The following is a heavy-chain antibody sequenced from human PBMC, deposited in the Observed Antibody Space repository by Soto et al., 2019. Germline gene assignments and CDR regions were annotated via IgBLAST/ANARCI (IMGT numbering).Heavy chain of an antibody. D-gene: IGHD6-13*01. V-gene: IGHV3-48*01. CDR1: GFIFSSYS. CDR2: ISSSSSTI. CDR3: ARDSYSSSWKYNWFDP. J-gene: IGHJ5*02. Sequence: GGSLRLSCAASGFIFSSYSMNWVRQAPGKGLEWVSYISSSSSTIYYADSVKGRFTISRDNAKNSLYLQMNSLRAEDTAVYYCARDSYSSSWKYNWFDPWGQGTLVTVSS.